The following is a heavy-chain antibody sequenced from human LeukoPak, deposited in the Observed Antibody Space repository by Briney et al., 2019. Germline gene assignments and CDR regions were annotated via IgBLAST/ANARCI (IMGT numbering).Heavy chain of an antibody. CDR1: GFTFSDYY. D-gene: IGHD3-22*01. V-gene: IGHV3-11*04. J-gene: IGHJ4*02. CDR2: ISRSGSTI. Sequence: PGGSLRLSCAASGFTFSDYYMSWIRQAPGKGLEWVSYISRSGSTIYYADSVKGRFTISRDNAKNSLYLQMNSPRAEDTAVYYCARANYYDSSGYYPYWGQGTLVTVSS. CDR3: ARANYYDSSGYYPY.